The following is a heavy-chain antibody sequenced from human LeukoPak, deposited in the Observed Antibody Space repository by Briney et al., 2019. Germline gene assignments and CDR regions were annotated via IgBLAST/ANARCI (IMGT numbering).Heavy chain of an antibody. CDR2: INHSGST. CDR1: GGSISSSSYY. CDR3: ARGRHTYYYGSGSYYKGGDY. D-gene: IGHD3-10*01. J-gene: IGHJ4*02. V-gene: IGHV4-39*07. Sequence: PSETLSLTCTVSGGSISSSSYYWGWIRQPPGKGLEWIGEINHSGSTNYNPSLKSRVTISVDTSKNQFSLKLSSVTAADTAVYYCARGRHTYYYGSGSYYKGGDYWGQGTLVTVSS.